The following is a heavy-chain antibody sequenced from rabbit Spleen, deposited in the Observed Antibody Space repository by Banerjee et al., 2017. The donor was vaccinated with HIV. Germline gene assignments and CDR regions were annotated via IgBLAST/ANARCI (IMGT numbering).Heavy chain of an antibody. V-gene: IGHV1S45*01. CDR1: GFSFSSSYY. D-gene: IGHD8-1*01. CDR3: SRDGGSSRNL. Sequence: QEQLVESGGGLVQPEGSLTLTCTASGFSFSSSYYMCWVRQAPGKGLEWIACIFAGSSGSTYYASWAKGRFTISKTSSTTVTLQMTSLTAADTAAYFCSRDGGSSRNLWGPGTLVTVS. CDR2: IFAGSSGST. J-gene: IGHJ4*01.